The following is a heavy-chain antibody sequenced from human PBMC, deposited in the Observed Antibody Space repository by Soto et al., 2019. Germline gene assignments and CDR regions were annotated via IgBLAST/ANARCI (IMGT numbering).Heavy chain of an antibody. CDR2: IIPILGIA. CDR3: ARGGLLKNYYYYMDV. D-gene: IGHD2-21*02. J-gene: IGHJ6*03. V-gene: IGHV1-69*02. Sequence: QVQLVQSGAEVKKPGSSVKVSCKASGGTFSSYTISWVRQAPGQGLEWMGRIIPILGIANYAQKFQGRVTITADKSTSTAYMELSSLRSEDTDVYYCARGGLLKNYYYYMDVWGKGTTVTVSS. CDR1: GGTFSSYT.